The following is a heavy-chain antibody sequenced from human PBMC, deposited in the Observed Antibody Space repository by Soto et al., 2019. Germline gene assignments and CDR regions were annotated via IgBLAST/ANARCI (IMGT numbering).Heavy chain of an antibody. J-gene: IGHJ2*01. CDR1: GGTFNRYA. Sequence: QVQLVQSGAEVKKPGSSVKVSCKASGGTFNRYAISWLRQAPGQGPEWMGGITPMFGIGNYAQKFQGRVTITXXEXTXTGRMGLRRLTCDDTAVYYSAQTLGSAVAGPGRFDLWGRGTRVIVSS. D-gene: IGHD6-19*01. CDR2: ITPMFGIG. CDR3: AQTLGSAVAGPGRFDL. V-gene: IGHV1-69*05.